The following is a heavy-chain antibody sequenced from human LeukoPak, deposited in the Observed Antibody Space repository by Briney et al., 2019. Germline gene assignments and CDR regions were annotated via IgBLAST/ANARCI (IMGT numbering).Heavy chain of an antibody. CDR2: IYPGDSDT. Sequence: GESLKISCKGSGYSFTSYWLGWVRQMPGKGLGGMGIIYPGDSDTRYSPSFQGQVTISADKSISTASLQWSSLKASDTAMYYCAIQIPTVKDLGYFDYWGQGTLVTVSS. V-gene: IGHV5-51*01. D-gene: IGHD4-11*01. J-gene: IGHJ4*02. CDR3: AIQIPTVKDLGYFDY. CDR1: GYSFTSYW.